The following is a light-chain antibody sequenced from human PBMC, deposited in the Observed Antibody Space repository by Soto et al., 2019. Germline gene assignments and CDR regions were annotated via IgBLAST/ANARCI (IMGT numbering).Light chain of an antibody. V-gene: IGKV1-17*01. J-gene: IGKJ4*01. CDR1: QGIRND. CDR3: LQHNSYPRLT. CDR2: AAS. Sequence: DIHMTHSRFCLSATVVPLVTMTCRASQGIRNDLGWYQQKPGKAPKRLIYAASSLQSGVPSRFSGSGSGTEFTLTISSLQPEDFATYYCLQHNSYPRLTFGGGTTVDIK.